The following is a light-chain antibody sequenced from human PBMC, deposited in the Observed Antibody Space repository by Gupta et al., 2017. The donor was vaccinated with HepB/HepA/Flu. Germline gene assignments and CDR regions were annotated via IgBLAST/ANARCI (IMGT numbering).Light chain of an antibody. CDR1: QSLLHSNGYNY. CDR3: MQALQTPRT. CDR2: LGS. J-gene: IGKJ1*01. Sequence: IVMTQSPLSLPVTPGEPASNSCRSSQSLLHSNGYNYLDWYLQKPGQSPQLLIYLGSNRASGVPDRFSGSGSGTEFTLKISRVEAEDVGVYYCMQALQTPRTFGQGTKVEIK. V-gene: IGKV2-28*01.